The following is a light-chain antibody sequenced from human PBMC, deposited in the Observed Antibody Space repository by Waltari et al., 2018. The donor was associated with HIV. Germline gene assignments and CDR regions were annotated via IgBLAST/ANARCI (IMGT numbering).Light chain of an antibody. Sequence: QSVLTQPPSVSGAPGQRLTISCTGSSSNIGAGSDVHWYQQIAGAAPKLLIYGDNNRPSGVPDRFSGSKSGTPASLAITGLQAEDAADYYCQSYDSSLVFGGGTKLTV. V-gene: IGLV1-40*01. CDR3: QSYDSSLV. J-gene: IGLJ2*01. CDR1: SSNIGAGSD. CDR2: GDN.